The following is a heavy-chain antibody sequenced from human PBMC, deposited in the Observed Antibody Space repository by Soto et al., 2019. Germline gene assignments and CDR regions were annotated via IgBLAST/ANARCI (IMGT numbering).Heavy chain of an antibody. CDR1: GFTFSRSW. V-gene: IGHV3-15*01. D-gene: IGHD1-1*01. CDR2: IKSEIDGGAA. Sequence: GSLRLSFVVSGFTFSRSWMTWVRQAPGKGLEWIGRIKSEIDGGAADYAAPVKGRFTISRDDSRDTMYLQMKRLTIEDTGVYYCTTDVSGPLDDYWGQGTLVTVSS. CDR3: TTDVSGPLDDY. J-gene: IGHJ4*02.